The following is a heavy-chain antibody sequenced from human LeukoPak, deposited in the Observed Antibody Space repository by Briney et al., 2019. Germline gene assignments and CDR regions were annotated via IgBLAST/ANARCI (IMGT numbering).Heavy chain of an antibody. Sequence: PGRSLRLSCAASGFTFDDYAMHWVRQAPGKGLEWVSGISWNSGSIGYADSVKGRFTISRDNAKNSLYLQMNSLRAEDTALYYCAKDYFSIAAAAYFDYWGQGTLVTVSS. CDR3: AKDYFSIAAAAYFDY. D-gene: IGHD6-13*01. V-gene: IGHV3-9*01. CDR1: GFTFDDYA. J-gene: IGHJ4*02. CDR2: ISWNSGSI.